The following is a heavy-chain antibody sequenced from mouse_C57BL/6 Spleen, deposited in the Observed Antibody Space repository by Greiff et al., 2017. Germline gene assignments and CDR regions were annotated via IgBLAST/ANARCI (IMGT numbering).Heavy chain of an antibody. Sequence: VQLQQSGAELVRPGTSVKVSCTASGYAFTNYLIEWVKQRPGQGLEWIGVINPGSGGTNYNEKFKGKATLTADKSSSTAYMQLSSLTSEDSAVYFSARYRNYLMDYWGQGTSVTVSS. V-gene: IGHV1-54*01. CDR2: INPGSGGT. CDR3: ARYRNYLMDY. J-gene: IGHJ4*01. D-gene: IGHD2-1*01. CDR1: GYAFTNYL.